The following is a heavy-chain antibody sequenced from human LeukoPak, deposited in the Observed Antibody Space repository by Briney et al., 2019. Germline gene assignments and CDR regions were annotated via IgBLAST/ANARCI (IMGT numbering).Heavy chain of an antibody. CDR2: ISGSAGST. J-gene: IGHJ4*02. V-gene: IGHV3-23*01. D-gene: IGHD5-18*01. Sequence: PGGSLRLSCAASGFTFSSYAMSWVRQAPGKGLEWVSAISGSAGSTYYADSVKGRFTISRDNSKNTVYLQMNSLRAEDTAVYYCAKDLTAMATYYFDYWGQGTLVTVSS. CDR1: GFTFSSYA. CDR3: AKDLTAMATYYFDY.